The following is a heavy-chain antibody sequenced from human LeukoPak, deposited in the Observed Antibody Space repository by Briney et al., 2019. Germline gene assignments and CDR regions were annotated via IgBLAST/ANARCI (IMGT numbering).Heavy chain of an antibody. Sequence: PGGSLRLSCAASGFTFSSYWMHWVRQAPGKGLVCVSRINSDGRSTSYADSVKGRFTISKDNAKNTLYLQMNSLRAEDTAVYYCANGRFGVVNGHDAFDIWGQGTMVTVSS. V-gene: IGHV3-74*01. CDR2: INSDGRST. D-gene: IGHD3-3*01. CDR3: ANGRFGVVNGHDAFDI. CDR1: GFTFSSYW. J-gene: IGHJ3*02.